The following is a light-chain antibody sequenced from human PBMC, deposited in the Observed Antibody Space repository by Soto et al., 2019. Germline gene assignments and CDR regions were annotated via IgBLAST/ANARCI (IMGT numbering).Light chain of an antibody. J-gene: IGKJ1*01. CDR1: QSISSY. V-gene: IGKV1-39*01. CDR2: AAS. Sequence: TQKPTSLSASVGDRVTITCRASQSISSYLNWYQQKPGKAPKLLIYAASSLHSGVPSRFSGSGSGTDFTLTISSLQPEDFATYYCQQCYSTLWPFGQGSMV. CDR3: QQCYSTLWP.